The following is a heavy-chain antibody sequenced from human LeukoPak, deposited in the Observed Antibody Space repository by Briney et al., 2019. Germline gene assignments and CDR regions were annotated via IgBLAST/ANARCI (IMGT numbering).Heavy chain of an antibody. J-gene: IGHJ3*01. D-gene: IGHD1-14*01. V-gene: IGHV3-23*01. CDR2: ITGSGSAT. Sequence: GGSLRLSCTASGFTFSTYAVTWVRQAPGEGLEWVASITGSGSATYYADSVKGRFTISRDNSKESFYLQMNSLRAEDTAVYYCARDLTPGGGQGTMVTVSS. CDR1: GFTFSTYA. CDR3: ARDLTPG.